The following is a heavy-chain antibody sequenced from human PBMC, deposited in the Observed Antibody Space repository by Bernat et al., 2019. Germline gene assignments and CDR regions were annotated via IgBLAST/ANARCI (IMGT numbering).Heavy chain of an antibody. CDR1: YW. CDR2: IKHDASEK. Sequence: YWMSWLRQAPGNGLEWVANIKHDASEKSYVDSVKGRFTISRDNAKNSLYLQITSLRDEDTAVYYCASYGSSWNFFFLMIRRPPRSTLFPYTTLFRSMD. J-gene: IGHJ6*01. V-gene: IGHV3-7*01. CDR3: ASYGSSWNFFFLMIRRPPRSTLFPYTTLFRSMD. D-gene: IGHD6-13*01.